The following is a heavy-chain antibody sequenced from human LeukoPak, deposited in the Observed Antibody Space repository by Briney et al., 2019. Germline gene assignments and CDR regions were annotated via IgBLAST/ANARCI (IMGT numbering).Heavy chain of an antibody. CDR2: INHSGGT. Sequence: SETLSLTCAVYGGSFSGYYWSWICQPPGKGLEWIGEINHSGGTNYNPSLKSRVTISVDTSKNQFSLKLSSVTAADTAVYYCARLRVGSAFDIWGQGTMVTVSS. CDR3: ARLRVGSAFDI. J-gene: IGHJ3*02. D-gene: IGHD2-15*01. CDR1: GGSFSGYY. V-gene: IGHV4-34*01.